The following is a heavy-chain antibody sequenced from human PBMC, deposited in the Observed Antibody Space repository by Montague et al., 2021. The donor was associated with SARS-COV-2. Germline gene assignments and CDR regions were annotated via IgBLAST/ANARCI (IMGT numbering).Heavy chain of an antibody. CDR1: GGSINTPNHY. J-gene: IGHJ4*02. Sequence: SETLSLTCTVSGGSINTPNHYWGWIRQPPGKGLEWVGSMSYSGSSYYNPSLRRRLTISVDTSKNQFSLRLSSVTAADTAVYCCARLLAATGQFDFWGQGTLVTVSS. CDR2: MSYSGSS. V-gene: IGHV4-39*01. CDR3: ARLLAATGQFDF. D-gene: IGHD6-13*01.